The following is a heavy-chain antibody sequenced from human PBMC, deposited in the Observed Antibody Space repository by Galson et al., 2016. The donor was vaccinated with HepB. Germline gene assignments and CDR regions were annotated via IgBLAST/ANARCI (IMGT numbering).Heavy chain of an antibody. J-gene: IGHJ3*01. D-gene: IGHD1-14*01. CDR2: ISDDGEKT. V-gene: IGHV3-30*04. CDR3: VREGWQAGDALDV. Sequence: SLRLSCAASGFRFRSYTFHWVRQTPGKGLEVAAVISDDGEKTYYADSVKGRFTISRDNSKNTVNLQMDSLRHEDTALYYCVREGWQAGDALDVWAKGQWSSSLQ. CDR1: GFRFRSYT.